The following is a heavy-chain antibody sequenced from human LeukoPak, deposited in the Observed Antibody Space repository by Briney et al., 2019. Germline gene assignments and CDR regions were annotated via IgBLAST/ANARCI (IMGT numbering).Heavy chain of an antibody. Sequence: GGSPRLSCAASGFTFSSYAMSWVRQAPGKGLEWVSAISGSGGSTYYADSVKGRFTISRDNSKNTLYLQMNSLRAEDTAVYYCAKVVPAAIFGGGYYYYYGMDVWGQGTTVTVSS. CDR3: AKVVPAAIFGGGYYYYYGMDV. CDR2: ISGSGGST. CDR1: GFTFSSYA. J-gene: IGHJ6*02. V-gene: IGHV3-23*01. D-gene: IGHD2-2*01.